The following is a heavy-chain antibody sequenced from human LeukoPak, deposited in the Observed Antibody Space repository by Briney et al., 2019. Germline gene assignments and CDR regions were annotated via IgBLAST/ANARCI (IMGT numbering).Heavy chain of an antibody. CDR2: ISYDGSNK. CDR3: ARSPLRRNYFDY. J-gene: IGHJ4*02. CDR1: GFTFSSYA. D-gene: IGHD4-17*01. Sequence: GGSLRLSCAASGFTFSSYAVHWARQAPGKGLEWVAVISYDGSNKYYADSVKGRFTISRDNSKNTLYLQMNSLRAEDTAVYYCARSPLRRNYFDYWGQGTLVTVSS. V-gene: IGHV3-30-3*01.